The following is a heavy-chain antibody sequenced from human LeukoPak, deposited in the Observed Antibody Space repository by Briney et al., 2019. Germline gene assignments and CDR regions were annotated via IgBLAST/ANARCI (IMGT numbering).Heavy chain of an antibody. CDR3: ARALVTTVVTNYFDY. D-gene: IGHD4-23*01. CDR2: IYTSGST. CDR1: GGSIGSGSYY. J-gene: IGHJ4*02. V-gene: IGHV4-61*02. Sequence: SETLSLTCTVSGGSIGSGSYYWSWIRQPAGKGLEWIGRIYTSGSTNYNPSLKSRVTISVDTSKNQFSPKLSSVTAADTAVYYCARALVTTVVTNYFDYWGQGTLVTVSS.